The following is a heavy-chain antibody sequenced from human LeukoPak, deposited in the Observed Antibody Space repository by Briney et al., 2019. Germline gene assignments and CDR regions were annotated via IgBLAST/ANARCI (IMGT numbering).Heavy chain of an antibody. D-gene: IGHD1-14*01. Sequence: GASVKVSCKVSGYTLTELSMHWVRQAPGKGLEWMGGFDPEDGETIYAQKFQGRVTMTEDTSTDTAYMELSSLRSEDTAVYYCATIPGGLFRTRLYYFDYWGQGTLVTVSS. CDR3: ATIPGGLFRTRLYYFDY. J-gene: IGHJ4*02. CDR2: FDPEDGET. CDR1: GYTLTELS. V-gene: IGHV1-24*01.